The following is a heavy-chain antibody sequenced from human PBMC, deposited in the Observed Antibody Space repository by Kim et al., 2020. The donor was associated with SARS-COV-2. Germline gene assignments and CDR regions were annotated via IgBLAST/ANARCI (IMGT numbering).Heavy chain of an antibody. D-gene: IGHD2-15*01. CDR2: IYPGDSDT. J-gene: IGHJ6*02. Sequence: GASLQISCKGSGYSFTSYWIGWVRQMPGKGLEWMGIIYPGDSDTRYSPSFQGQVTISVDKSISTAYLQWSSLKASDTAMYYCARQERAATDCSGGSCYQQDSYYYYGMDVWGQGTTVTVSS. CDR3: ARQERAATDCSGGSCYQQDSYYYYGMDV. V-gene: IGHV5-51*01. CDR1: GYSFTSYW.